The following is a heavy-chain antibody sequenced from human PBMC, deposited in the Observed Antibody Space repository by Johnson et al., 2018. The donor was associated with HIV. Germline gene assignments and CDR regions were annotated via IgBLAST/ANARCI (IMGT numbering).Heavy chain of an antibody. CDR2: ISSRGSII. CDR1: GFTFSDYY. CDR3: GRHRDDAFDI. Sequence: QVQLVESGGGLVQPGRSLRLSCAASGFTFSDYYMSWIRQAPGKGLEWVSDISSRGSIIYYADSVKGRFTISRDNAENSLYLQMNNLRAEDTAVYYCGRHRDDAFDIWGQGTMVTVSS. J-gene: IGHJ3*02. V-gene: IGHV3-11*04. D-gene: IGHD2-21*02.